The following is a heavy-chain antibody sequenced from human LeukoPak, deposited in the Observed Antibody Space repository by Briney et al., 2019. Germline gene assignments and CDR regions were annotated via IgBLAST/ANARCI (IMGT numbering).Heavy chain of an antibody. CDR3: AELGITMIGGV. Sequence: GGSLRLSCAASGFSFSSYGMSWVRQAPGKGLEWVSAISGSGGSTYYADSVKGRFTISRDNSKNTLYLQMNSLRAEDTAVYYCAELGITMIGGVWGKGTTVTISS. J-gene: IGHJ6*04. CDR1: GFSFSSYG. V-gene: IGHV3-23*01. D-gene: IGHD3-10*02. CDR2: ISGSGGST.